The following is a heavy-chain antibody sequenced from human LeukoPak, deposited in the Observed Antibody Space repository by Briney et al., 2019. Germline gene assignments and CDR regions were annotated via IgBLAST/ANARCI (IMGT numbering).Heavy chain of an antibody. V-gene: IGHV2-5*01. J-gene: IGHJ4*02. Sequence: TLSLTCTVSGGSISSSSYYWGWIRQPPGKALEWLALIYRNDDKRYSPSLKSRLTITKDTSRDQVVLTMTNMDPVDTATYYCARHYDFWSAYQYYFDYWGQGTLVTVSS. CDR2: IYRNDDK. CDR3: ARHYDFWSAYQYYFDY. D-gene: IGHD3-3*01. CDR1: GGSISSSSYY.